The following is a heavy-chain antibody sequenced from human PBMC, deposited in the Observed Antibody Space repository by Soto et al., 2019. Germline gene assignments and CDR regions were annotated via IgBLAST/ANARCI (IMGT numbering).Heavy chain of an antibody. V-gene: IGHV4-39*01. CDR3: ARHLDGYNTPFDY. D-gene: IGHD5-12*01. CDR1: GGSMSSSSYD. CDR2: IYYTGST. Sequence: PSWSMALSCTVSGGSMSSSSYDGGWIRKSPGTALAWIVSIYYTGSTYYNPSLKSRVTISVDTSKNQFSLKLSSVTAADTAVYSCARHLDGYNTPFDYSAQRTLVTVSS. J-gene: IGHJ4*02.